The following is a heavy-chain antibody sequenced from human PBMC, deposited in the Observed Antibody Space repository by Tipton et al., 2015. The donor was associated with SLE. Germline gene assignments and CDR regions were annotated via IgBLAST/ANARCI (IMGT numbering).Heavy chain of an antibody. V-gene: IGHV4-59*01. CDR1: GASISSYS. CDR3: ARHPRPITASGTYPKGGSQY. J-gene: IGHJ1*01. Sequence: TLSLTCTVSGASISSYSWSWIRQPPGKGLEWIGYIYYSGSTNYNPSLKSRVTISVDTSKKQFSLKLSSVTAADTAVYYCARHPRPITASGTYPKGGSQYWGQGPLVTVSS. D-gene: IGHD3-10*01. CDR2: IYYSGST.